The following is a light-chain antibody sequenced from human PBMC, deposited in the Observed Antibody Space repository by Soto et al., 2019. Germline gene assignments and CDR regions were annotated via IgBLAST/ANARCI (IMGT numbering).Light chain of an antibody. V-gene: IGKV1-5*03. CDR1: QSISSW. CDR2: KAS. Sequence: DIQMTQSPSTLSASVGDRVTITCRASQSISSWLAWYQQKPGKAPKLLIYKASSLESGVPSRFSGSGSGTELTLTISSLQPDDFATYYCQQYNSYPFMYTFGQGTKLEIK. J-gene: IGKJ2*01. CDR3: QQYNSYPFMYT.